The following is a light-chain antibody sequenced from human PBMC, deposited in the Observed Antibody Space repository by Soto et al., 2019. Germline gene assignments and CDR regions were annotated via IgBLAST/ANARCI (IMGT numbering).Light chain of an antibody. Sequence: DIQMTQSPSTLSASVGDTVTITCRASQGVSNWVAWYRQKPGQAPELLIYDASTLQSGVPSRFSGTGYATDFTLTISNLHPADSAAYACQQYDSYTYTFGQGTKLEVK. CDR3: QQYDSYTYT. J-gene: IGKJ2*01. V-gene: IGKV1-5*01. CDR1: QGVSNW. CDR2: DAS.